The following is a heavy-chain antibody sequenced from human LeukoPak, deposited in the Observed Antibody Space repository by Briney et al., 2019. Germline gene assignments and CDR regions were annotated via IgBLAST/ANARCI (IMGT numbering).Heavy chain of an antibody. Sequence: GESLKISCQGSGYNFTNYWILWVRQMPGKGLEWLGIIYPDESDSRYSPSFRGQVTMSADQSVTTAYLYWRSLKASDSAIYYCARQRTVRPAAPSDYWGPGTLVTVAS. CDR2: IYPDESDS. D-gene: IGHD2-2*01. CDR3: ARQRTVRPAAPSDY. V-gene: IGHV5-51*01. CDR1: GYNFTNYW. J-gene: IGHJ4*02.